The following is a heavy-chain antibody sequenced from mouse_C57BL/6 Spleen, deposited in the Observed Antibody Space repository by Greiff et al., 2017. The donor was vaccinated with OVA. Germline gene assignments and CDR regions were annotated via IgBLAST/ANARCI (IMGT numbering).Heavy chain of an antibody. J-gene: IGHJ2*01. V-gene: IGHV1-26*01. Sequence: VQLQQSGPELVKPGASVKISCKASGYTFTDYYMNWVKQSHGKSLEWIGDINPNNGGTSYNQKFKGKATLTVDKSSSTAYMELRSLTSEDSAVYYCAIITTVACDYWGQGTTLTVSS. D-gene: IGHD1-1*01. CDR2: INPNNGGT. CDR1: GYTFTDYY. CDR3: AIITTVACDY.